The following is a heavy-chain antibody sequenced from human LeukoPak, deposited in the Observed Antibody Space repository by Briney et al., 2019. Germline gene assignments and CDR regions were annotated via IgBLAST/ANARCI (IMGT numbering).Heavy chain of an antibody. CDR1: GFTFSSYG. CDR2: IWYDGINK. Sequence: PGRSLRLSCAASGFTFSSYGMHWVRQAPGKGLEWVAVIWYDGINKYYADSVKGRFTISRDNAKRSLYLQMNSLRADDTAVYYCAREFDGRASGAGYWGQGTLVTVSS. V-gene: IGHV3-33*01. CDR3: AREFDGRASGAGY. D-gene: IGHD1-26*01. J-gene: IGHJ4*02.